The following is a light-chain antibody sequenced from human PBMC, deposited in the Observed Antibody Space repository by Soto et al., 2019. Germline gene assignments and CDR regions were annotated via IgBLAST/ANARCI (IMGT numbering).Light chain of an antibody. V-gene: IGKV1-39*01. CDR2: AAS. Sequence: DIQMTQSPSSLSASVGDRVTITCRASQSISSYLNWYQQKPGKAHKLLIYAASNLKSGVPSRFSGSGAGTDFTLTISSLQPEDFATDYFQQSYSTPITFGQGTRLEMK. J-gene: IGKJ5*01. CDR1: QSISSY. CDR3: QQSYSTPIT.